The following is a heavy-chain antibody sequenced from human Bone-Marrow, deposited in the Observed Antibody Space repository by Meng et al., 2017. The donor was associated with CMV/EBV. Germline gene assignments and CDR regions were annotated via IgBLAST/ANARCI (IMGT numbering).Heavy chain of an antibody. J-gene: IGHJ6*02. D-gene: IGHD2-2*01. V-gene: IGHV1-69*05. CDR2: IIPIFGTA. Sequence: SVKVSCKASGGTFSSYAISWVRQAPGQGLEWMGGIIPIFGTATYAQKFQGRVTITTDESTSTAYMELSSLRSEDTAVYYCARDIVVVPAAIWGYYYYGMDVWGQGTTVTVSS. CDR3: ARDIVVVPAAIWGYYYYGMDV. CDR1: GGTFSSYA.